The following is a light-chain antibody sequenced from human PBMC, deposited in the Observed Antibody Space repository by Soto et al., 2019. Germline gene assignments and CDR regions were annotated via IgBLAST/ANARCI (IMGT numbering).Light chain of an antibody. Sequence: QSALTQPASVSGSPGQSITISCTGTNSDVGGYNFVSWYQQHPGKAPKLMIYDVSNRPSGVSNRLSGSKSGNTASLNISGLQAEDEADYYCSSYTSSSIPYVFGIGTKLNVL. CDR1: NSDVGGYNF. CDR2: DVS. V-gene: IGLV2-14*01. J-gene: IGLJ1*01. CDR3: SSYTSSSIPYV.